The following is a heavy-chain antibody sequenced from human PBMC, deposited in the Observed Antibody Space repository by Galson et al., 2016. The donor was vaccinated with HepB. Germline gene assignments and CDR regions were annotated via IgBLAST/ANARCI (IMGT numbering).Heavy chain of an antibody. J-gene: IGHJ4*02. Sequence: SVKVSCKASGYSFISYGISWVRQAPGQGLEWMGWISPYNGNTKYVQKFQGRVTMTTDTSTSTAYMQLRSLRSDDTAVYYCARDVDHTNNVGIDYWGQGALVTVSS. D-gene: IGHD2-8*01. CDR2: ISPYNGNT. V-gene: IGHV1-18*01. CDR1: GYSFISYG. CDR3: ARDVDHTNNVGIDY.